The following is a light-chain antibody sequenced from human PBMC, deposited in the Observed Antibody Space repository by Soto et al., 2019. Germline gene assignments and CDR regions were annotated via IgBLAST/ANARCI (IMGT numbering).Light chain of an antibody. Sequence: QSALTQPASVSGSPGQSITISCSGTRSDIGSYNYVARYQQFPGKTPKILIYGVSNRPSGVSSRFSGSKSGNTASLTISGLQAEDEADYYCISYTGSSTSYVFGSGTKATVL. CDR1: RSDIGSYNY. CDR2: GVS. J-gene: IGLJ1*01. CDR3: ISYTGSSTSYV. V-gene: IGLV2-14*01.